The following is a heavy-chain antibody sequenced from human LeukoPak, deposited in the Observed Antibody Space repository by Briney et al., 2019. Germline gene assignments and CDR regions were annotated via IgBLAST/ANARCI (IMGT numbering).Heavy chain of an antibody. V-gene: IGHV4-39*07. CDR2: IYYSGST. J-gene: IGHJ5*02. CDR3: GGHLSSVSWFDP. D-gene: IGHD3-16*01. CDR1: GGSISSSSYY. Sequence: SQTLSLTCTVSGGSISSSSYYWGWIRQPPGKGLEWIGSIYYSGSTYYNPSLKSRVTISVDTSKNQFSLKLSSVTAADTAVYYCGGHLSSVSWFDPWGQGTLVTVSS.